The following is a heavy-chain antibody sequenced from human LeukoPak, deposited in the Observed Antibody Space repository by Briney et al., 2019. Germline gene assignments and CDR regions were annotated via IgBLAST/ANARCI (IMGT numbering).Heavy chain of an antibody. CDR1: GGSISSSSYY. J-gene: IGHJ6*02. Sequence: SETLSLTCTVSGGSISSSSYYWGWIRRPPGKGLEWIGSIHYSGSTYYNPSLKGRVTISVDTSKNQFSLKLSSVTAADTAVYYCARARTTVSPNYYYYYGMDVWGQGTTVTVSS. CDR3: ARARTTVSPNYYYYYGMDV. D-gene: IGHD4-11*01. CDR2: IHYSGST. V-gene: IGHV4-39*01.